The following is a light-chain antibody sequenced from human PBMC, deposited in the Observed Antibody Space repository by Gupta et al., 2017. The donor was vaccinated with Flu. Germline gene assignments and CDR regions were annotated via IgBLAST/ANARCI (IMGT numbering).Light chain of an antibody. CDR2: EVS. CDR3: SSYTSSSTLV. J-gene: IGLJ3*02. CDR1: SSDVGGYSY. Sequence: QSALTQPASVSESPGQSITISCTGTSSDVGGYSYVSWYQQHPGKAPKLMIYEVSNRPSGVSNRFSGSKSGNTASLTISGLQAEDEADYYCSSYTSSSTLVFGGGTKLTVL. V-gene: IGLV2-14*01.